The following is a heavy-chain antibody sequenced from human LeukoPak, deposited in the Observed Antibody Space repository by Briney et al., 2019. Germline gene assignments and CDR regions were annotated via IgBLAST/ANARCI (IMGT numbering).Heavy chain of an antibody. J-gene: IGHJ4*02. D-gene: IGHD1-20*01. V-gene: IGHV1-8*03. CDR1: GYTFTGYY. CDR2: MNPNSGNT. Sequence: ASVKVSCKASGYTFTGYYMHWVRQATGQGLEWMGWMNPNSGNTGYAQKFQGRVTITRNTSISTAYMELSSLRSEDTAVYYCARRAKYNWIPFDYWGQGTLVTVSS. CDR3: ARRAKYNWIPFDY.